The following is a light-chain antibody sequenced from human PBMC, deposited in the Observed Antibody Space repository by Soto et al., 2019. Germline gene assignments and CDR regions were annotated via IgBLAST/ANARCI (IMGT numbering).Light chain of an antibody. J-gene: IGLJ1*01. V-gene: IGLV1-40*01. Sequence: QSVLTQPPSVSGAPGQRVTISCPGTSSNIGAGQDVHWYRQLPGAAPKFLISDSNNRASGVPDRFSVSKSGASASLAITGLRAEDEGDYFCQSYGTSLSGLYVFGTGTKVTVL. CDR2: DSN. CDR1: SSNIGAGQD. CDR3: QSYGTSLSGLYV.